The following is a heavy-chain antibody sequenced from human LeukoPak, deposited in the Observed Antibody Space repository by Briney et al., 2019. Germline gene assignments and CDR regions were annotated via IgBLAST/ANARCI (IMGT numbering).Heavy chain of an antibody. CDR3: ASQDCSGGSCYSEGWFDP. J-gene: IGHJ5*02. CDR2: IIPILGIA. V-gene: IGHV1-69*04. CDR1: GGTFSSYA. D-gene: IGHD2-15*01. Sequence: ASVKVSCKSSGGTFSSYAISWVRQAPGQGLEWMGRIIPILGIANYAQKFQGRVTITADKSTSTAYMELSSLRSEDTAVYYCASQDCSGGSCYSEGWFDPWGQGTLVTVSS.